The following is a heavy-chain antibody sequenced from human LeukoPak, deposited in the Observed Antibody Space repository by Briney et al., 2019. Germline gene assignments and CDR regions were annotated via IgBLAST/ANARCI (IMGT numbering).Heavy chain of an antibody. CDR3: ASPSPEVNGNYYYMDV. CDR1: GFTFSSYS. V-gene: IGHV3-48*01. CDR2: ISSSSSTI. Sequence: AGGSLRLSCAASGFTFSSYSMNWVRQAPGKGLEWVSYISSSSSTIYYADSVKGRFTISRDNAKNSLYLQMNSLRAEDTAVYYCASPSPEVNGNYYYMDVWGKGTTVTVSS. J-gene: IGHJ6*03. D-gene: IGHD1-14*01.